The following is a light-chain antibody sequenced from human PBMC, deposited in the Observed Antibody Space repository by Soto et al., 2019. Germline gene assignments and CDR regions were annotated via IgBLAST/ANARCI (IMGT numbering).Light chain of an antibody. CDR1: QGINTA. CDR3: QQFNNYPRT. V-gene: IGKV1D-13*01. J-gene: IGKJ1*01. CDR2: DAS. Sequence: AIQLTQSPSSLSASVGDRVTITCRASQGINTALAWYQQKPGKAPNLLIYDASSLESGVPSRFSGSGSGTDFTLTISSLQPEDFAAYYCQQFNNYPRTFGQGTKVEIK.